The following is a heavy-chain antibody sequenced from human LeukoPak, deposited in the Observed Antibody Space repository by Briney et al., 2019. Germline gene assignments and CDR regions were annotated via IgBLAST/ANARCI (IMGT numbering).Heavy chain of an antibody. CDR1: GGSISSGSYY. CDR2: IYTSGST. CDR3: AREGVPAATGFFDY. Sequence: SETLSLTCTVSGGSISSGSYYWSWIRQPAGKGLEWIGRIYTSGSTNYNPSLKSRVTISVDTSKNQFSLKLSSVTAADTAVYYCAREGVPAATGFFDYWGQGTLVTVSS. V-gene: IGHV4-61*02. J-gene: IGHJ4*02. D-gene: IGHD2-2*01.